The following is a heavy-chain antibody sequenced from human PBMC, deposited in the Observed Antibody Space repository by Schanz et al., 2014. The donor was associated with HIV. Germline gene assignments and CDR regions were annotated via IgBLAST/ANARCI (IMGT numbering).Heavy chain of an antibody. CDR2: IIPVFGTT. J-gene: IGHJ6*02. CDR3: ARGECDFWSGYCPHFHYFDLDV. Sequence: QVQLVQSGAEVKKPGSSVKVSCKASGGTFMTYAISWVRQAPGQGLKWMGGIIPVFGTTNYAQKFQGRVTITADKSTSTAYMELSSLRSEDTAVYYCARGECDFWSGYCPHFHYFDLDVWGPGTSVTVSS. D-gene: IGHD3-3*01. CDR1: GGTFMTYA. V-gene: IGHV1-69*06.